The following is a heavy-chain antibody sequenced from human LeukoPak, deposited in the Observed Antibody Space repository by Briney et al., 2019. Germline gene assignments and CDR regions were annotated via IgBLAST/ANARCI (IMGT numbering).Heavy chain of an antibody. CDR1: GYTFTSYY. D-gene: IGHD6-13*01. CDR2: INPSGGST. J-gene: IGHJ4*02. Sequence: ASVKVSCKASGYTFTSYYMHWVRQAPGQGLEGMGIINPSGGSTSYAQKFQGRVTMTRDTSTSTVYMELSSLRSEDTAVYYCARISSSWDHDYWGQGTLVTVSS. CDR3: ARISSSWDHDY. V-gene: IGHV1-46*01.